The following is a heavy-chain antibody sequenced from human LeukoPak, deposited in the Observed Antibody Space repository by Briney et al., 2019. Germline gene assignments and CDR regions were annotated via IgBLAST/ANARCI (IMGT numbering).Heavy chain of an antibody. CDR3: ARDWGAAAGVVDY. J-gene: IGHJ4*02. D-gene: IGHD6-13*01. CDR2: INPNSGGT. Sequence: ASVKVSCKASGYTFTGYYMHWVRQAPGRGLEWMGWINPNSGGTNYAQKFQGRVTMTRDTSISTAYMELSRLRSDDTAVYYCARDWGAAAGVVDYWGQGTLVTVSS. V-gene: IGHV1-2*02. CDR1: GYTFTGYY.